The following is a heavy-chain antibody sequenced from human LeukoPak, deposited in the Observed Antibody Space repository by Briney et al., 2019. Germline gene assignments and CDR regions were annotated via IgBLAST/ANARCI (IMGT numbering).Heavy chain of an antibody. CDR1: GGSISSYY. CDR3: ARDGLPGTDNYEFDY. CDR2: IYYSGST. J-gene: IGHJ4*02. Sequence: SEILSLTCTVSGGSISSYYWSWIRQPPGKGLEWIGYIYYSGSTNYNPSLKSRVTISVDTSKNQFSLKLSSVTAADTAVYYCARDGLPGTDNYEFDYWGQGTLVTVSS. D-gene: IGHD3-3*01. V-gene: IGHV4-59*01.